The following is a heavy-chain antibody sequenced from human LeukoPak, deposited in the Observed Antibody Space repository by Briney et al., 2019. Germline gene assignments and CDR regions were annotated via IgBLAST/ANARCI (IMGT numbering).Heavy chain of an antibody. CDR1: GGPPSSNY. CDR3: AKELYYQGSGVLFDP. J-gene: IGHJ5*02. Sequence: PSETLSLTCTFSGGPPSSNYWSWFRKPPGKGLEWIGYIYYSGSPKYNPSLRSRVTISVDTSKNQFSLKLSSVTAADTAVYYCAKELYYQGSGVLFDPWGQGTQVIVSS. D-gene: IGHD3-10*01. CDR2: IYYSGSP. V-gene: IGHV4-59*13.